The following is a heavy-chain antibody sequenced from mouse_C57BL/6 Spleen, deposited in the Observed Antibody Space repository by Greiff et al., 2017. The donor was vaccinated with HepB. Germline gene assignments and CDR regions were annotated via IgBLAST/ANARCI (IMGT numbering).Heavy chain of an antibody. V-gene: IGHV7-1*01. CDR3: ARDGDSFYYAMDY. Sequence: EVKVVESGGGLVQSGRSLRLSCATSGFTFSDFYMEWVRQAPGKGLEWIAASRNKANDYTTEYSASVKGRFIVSRDTSQSILYLQMNALRAEDTAIYYCARDGDSFYYAMDYWGQGTSLTVSS. J-gene: IGHJ4*01. CDR2: SRNKANDYTT. CDR1: GFTFSDFY.